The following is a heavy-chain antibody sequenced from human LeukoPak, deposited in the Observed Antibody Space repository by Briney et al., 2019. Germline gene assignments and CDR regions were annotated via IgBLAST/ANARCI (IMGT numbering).Heavy chain of an antibody. CDR3: TRIKWDLTYFDY. CDR2: INVDGSSI. CDR1: GFTLNDYW. V-gene: IGHV3-74*01. J-gene: IGHJ4*02. Sequence: GGSLRLSCAASGFTLNDYWMHWVRQAAGKGLVWVSRINVDGSSISYADSVKGRFTISRDNARNTLYLQMNSPRAEDTAVYYCTRIKWDLTYFDYWGQGTLVTASS. D-gene: IGHD1-26*01.